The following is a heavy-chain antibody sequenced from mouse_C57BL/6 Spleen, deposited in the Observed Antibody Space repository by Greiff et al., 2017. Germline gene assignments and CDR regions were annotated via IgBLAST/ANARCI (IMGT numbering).Heavy chain of an antibody. D-gene: IGHD3-2*02. CDR2: IYPGGGYT. Sequence: VQLQQSGAELVRPGTSVKMSCKASGYTFTNYWIGWAKQRPGHGLEWIGDIYPGGGYTNYNEKFKGKATLTADTSSSTAYMQFSSLTSEDSAIYYCARSSGYDYAMDYWGQGTSVTVSS. CDR1: GYTFTNYW. V-gene: IGHV1-63*01. J-gene: IGHJ4*01. CDR3: ARSSGYDYAMDY.